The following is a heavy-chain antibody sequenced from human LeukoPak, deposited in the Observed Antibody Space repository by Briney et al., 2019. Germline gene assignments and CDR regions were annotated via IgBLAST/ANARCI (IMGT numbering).Heavy chain of an antibody. CDR2: ISSSSSYI. V-gene: IGHV3-21*01. D-gene: IGHD5-18*01. Sequence: GGSLRLSCAASGFTFSSYSMNWVRQAPGNGLEWVSSISSSSSYIYYADSVKGRFTISRDNAKNSLYLQMNSLRAEDTAVYYCARVERTWIQLWSLDYWGQGTLVTVSS. CDR1: GFTFSSYS. J-gene: IGHJ4*02. CDR3: ARVERTWIQLWSLDY.